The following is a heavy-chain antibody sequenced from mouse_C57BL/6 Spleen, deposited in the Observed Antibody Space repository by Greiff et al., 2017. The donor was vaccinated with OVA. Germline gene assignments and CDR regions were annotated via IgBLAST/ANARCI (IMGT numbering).Heavy chain of an antibody. J-gene: IGHJ3*01. CDR2: IDPSDSYT. CDR1: GYTFTSYW. V-gene: IGHV1-50*01. CDR3: ARNYGSSEPFAY. D-gene: IGHD1-1*01. Sequence: QVQLQQPGAELVKPGASVKLSCKASGYTFTSYWMQWVKQRPGQGLEWIGEIDPSDSYTNYNQKFKGKATLTVDKSSSTAYMQLSSLTSEDSAVYYCARNYGSSEPFAYWGQGTLVTVSA.